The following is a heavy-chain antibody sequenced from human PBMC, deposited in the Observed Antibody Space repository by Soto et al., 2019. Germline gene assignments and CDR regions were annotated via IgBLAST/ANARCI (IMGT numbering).Heavy chain of an antibody. V-gene: IGHV4-59*01. Sequence: PSETLSLTCTVSYGSISNYYWNWIRQPPGKGLEWIGYIYYTGNTNSNPSLKSRVTLSVDTSKNQLSLKLTSVTAADTAVYYCARESDIPYGIDVWGQGTTVTV. CDR2: IYYTGNT. J-gene: IGHJ6*02. CDR1: YGSISNYY. CDR3: ARESDIPYGIDV.